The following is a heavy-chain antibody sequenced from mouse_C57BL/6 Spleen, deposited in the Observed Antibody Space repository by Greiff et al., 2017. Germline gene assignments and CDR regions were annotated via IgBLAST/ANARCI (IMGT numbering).Heavy chain of an antibody. J-gene: IGHJ3*01. CDR2: ISYDGSN. CDR1: GYSITSGYY. Sequence: VQLQQSGPGLVKPSQSLSLSCSVTGYSITSGYYWNWIRQFPGNKLEWMGYISYDGSNNYNPTLKNTISFTRDTSKNQFFLKLNSVTTEDTATYYCARGRTGDWFAYWGQGTLVTVSA. V-gene: IGHV3-6*01. D-gene: IGHD4-1*01. CDR3: ARGRTGDWFAY.